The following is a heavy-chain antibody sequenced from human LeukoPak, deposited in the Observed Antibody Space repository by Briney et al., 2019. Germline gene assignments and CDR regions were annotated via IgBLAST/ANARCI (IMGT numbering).Heavy chain of an antibody. Sequence: SLRLSCAASGFNFDDYAMHWVRQAPGKGPEWVSGISWNSGSIGYADSVKGRFTISRDNAKNSLYLQMNSLRAEDTALYYCAKDRSMTTNAFDIWGQGTMVTVSS. D-gene: IGHD4-17*01. V-gene: IGHV3-9*01. CDR2: ISWNSGSI. CDR3: AKDRSMTTNAFDI. J-gene: IGHJ3*02. CDR1: GFNFDDYA.